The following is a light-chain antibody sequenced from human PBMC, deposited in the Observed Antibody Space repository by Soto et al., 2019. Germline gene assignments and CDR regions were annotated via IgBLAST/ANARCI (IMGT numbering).Light chain of an antibody. Sequence: EIVLTQSPGTLSLSPGERATLSCRASQSVSSSYLAWYQQKPGQAPRLRIYGASSRATGIPDRFSGSGSGKDFTLTISSREPEDFAVYYCQQYGSSPLTFGGGTKVEIK. CDR2: GAS. CDR3: QQYGSSPLT. J-gene: IGKJ4*01. V-gene: IGKV3-20*01. CDR1: QSVSSSY.